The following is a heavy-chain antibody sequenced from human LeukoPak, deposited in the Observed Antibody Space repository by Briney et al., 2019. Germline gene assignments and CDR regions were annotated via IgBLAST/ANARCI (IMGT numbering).Heavy chain of an antibody. V-gene: IGHV4-61*01. CDR3: AREDSSGYLGY. D-gene: IGHD3-22*01. J-gene: IGHJ4*02. Sequence: SETLSLTCTVSGGSVSSNIYYWNWIRQPPGKGLEWIGYIYYSGSTNYNPSLKSRVTTSVDTSKNQFSLKLTSLTAADTAVYYCAREDSSGYLGYWGQGTLVTVSS. CDR2: IYYSGST. CDR1: GGSVSSNIYY.